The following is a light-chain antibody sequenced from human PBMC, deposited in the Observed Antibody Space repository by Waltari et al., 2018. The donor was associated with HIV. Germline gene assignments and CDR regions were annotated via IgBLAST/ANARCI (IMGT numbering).Light chain of an antibody. CDR3: HQYVNLPQT. CDR2: AAS. Sequence: VLTQSPGTLSLSPGERATLSCRASQSFDSKYFVWYQQKPSQAPRLLIYAASTRATGIPDRFSGSGSGTDFTLTISRLEPEDSAVYYCHQYVNLPQTFGQGTKVEIK. CDR1: QSFDSKY. J-gene: IGKJ1*01. V-gene: IGKV3-20*01.